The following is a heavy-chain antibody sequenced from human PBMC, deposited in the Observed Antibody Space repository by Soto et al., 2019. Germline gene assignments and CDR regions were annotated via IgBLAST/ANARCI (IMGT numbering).Heavy chain of an antibody. J-gene: IGHJ3*02. V-gene: IGHV1-3*01. CDR3: ARDLGYCSSTSCYLDAFDI. CDR2: INAGNGNT. Sequence: QVQLVQSGAEVKKPGASVKVSCKASGYTFTSYAMHLVRQAPGQRLEWMGWINAGNGNTKYSQKFQGRVTITRDTSASTAYMELSSLRSEDTAVYYCARDLGYCSSTSCYLDAFDIWGQGTMVTVSS. CDR1: GYTFTSYA. D-gene: IGHD2-2*01.